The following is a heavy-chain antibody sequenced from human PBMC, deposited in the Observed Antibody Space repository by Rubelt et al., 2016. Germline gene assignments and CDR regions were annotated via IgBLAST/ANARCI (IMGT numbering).Heavy chain of an antibody. CDR2: VDSSAINT. CDR3: AKGRGDYSGSLDPYDY. J-gene: IGHJ4*02. CDR1: GFTFSSYA. Sequence: EVQLLESGGGLVQPGESLRLSCAASGFTFSSYAMAWVRQAPGKGLEWVSAVDSSAINTYYADSVKGRFTISRDNSRNTVYRQVNSRRADGTSIYYCAKGRGDYSGSLDPYDYWGQGTLVTVSS. V-gene: IGHV3-23*01. D-gene: IGHD6-6*01.